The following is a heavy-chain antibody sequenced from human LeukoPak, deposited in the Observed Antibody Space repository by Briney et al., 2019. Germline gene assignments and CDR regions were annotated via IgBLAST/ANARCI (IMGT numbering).Heavy chain of an antibody. CDR3: ARLIIKTTVTTSSWFDP. CDR1: GGSISSYY. Sequence: ETLSLTCTVSGGSISSYYWSWIRQPPGKGLEWIGYIYYSGSTNYNPSLKSRVTISVDTSKNQFSLKLSSVTAADTAVYYCARLIIKTTVTTSSWFDPWGQGTLVTVSS. V-gene: IGHV4-59*08. CDR2: IYYSGST. D-gene: IGHD4-11*01. J-gene: IGHJ5*02.